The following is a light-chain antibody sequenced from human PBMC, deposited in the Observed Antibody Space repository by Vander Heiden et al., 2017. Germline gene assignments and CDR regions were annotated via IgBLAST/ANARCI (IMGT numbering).Light chain of an antibody. Sequence: EIVMTQSPATLSVSPGERATLSCRASQSVSSNLAWYQQKPGQAPRLLIYGASTRATGIPASFSGSGSGTEFTLTISSLQSEDFAVYYCQQDNNWWTFGQGTKVEIK. CDR3: QQDNNWWT. CDR1: QSVSSN. CDR2: GAS. J-gene: IGKJ1*01. V-gene: IGKV3-15*01.